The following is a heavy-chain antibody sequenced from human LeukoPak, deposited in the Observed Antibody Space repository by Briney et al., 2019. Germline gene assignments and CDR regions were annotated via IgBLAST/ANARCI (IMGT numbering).Heavy chain of an antibody. CDR1: GFTFSSYA. D-gene: IGHD1-26*01. CDR2: ISYDGSNK. CDR3: AKDPREGSYYTEPTFDY. J-gene: IGHJ4*02. Sequence: GGSLRLSCAASGFTFSSYAMHWVRQAPGKGLEWVAVISYDGSNKYYADSVKGRFTISRDNSKNTLYLQMNSLRAEDTAVYYCAKDPREGSYYTEPTFDYWGQGTLVTVSS. V-gene: IGHV3-30-3*01.